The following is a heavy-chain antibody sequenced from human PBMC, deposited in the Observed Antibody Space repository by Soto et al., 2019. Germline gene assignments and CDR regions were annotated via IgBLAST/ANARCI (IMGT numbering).Heavy chain of an antibody. CDR2: IYHNGDT. CDR1: GFFISDNYF. CDR3: AKDSSGFDP. D-gene: IGHD6-25*01. V-gene: IGHV4-38-2*02. J-gene: IGHJ5*02. Sequence: SSETLSLTCTVSGFFISDNYFWGWIRQPPGKPLEWLGSIYHNGDTRYNPSLRSQVTISVDTSKNQFTLRVISVTDADTAMYFCAKDSSGFDPWSQGTLVTVSS.